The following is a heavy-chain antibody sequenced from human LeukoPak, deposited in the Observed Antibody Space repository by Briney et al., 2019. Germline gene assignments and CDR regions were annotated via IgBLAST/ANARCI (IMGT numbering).Heavy chain of an antibody. J-gene: IGHJ6*02. D-gene: IGHD3-22*01. CDR1: GFTFSSYG. CDR3: ARGRSFYDSSGYYYAYYYGMDV. CDR2: IWYDGSNK. Sequence: GGSLRLSCAASGFTFSSYGMHWVRQAPGKGLEWVAVIWYDGSNKYYADSVKGRFTISRDNSENTLYLQMNNLRAEDTAVYYCARGRSFYDSSGYYYAYYYGMDVWGQGTTVTVSS. V-gene: IGHV3-33*01.